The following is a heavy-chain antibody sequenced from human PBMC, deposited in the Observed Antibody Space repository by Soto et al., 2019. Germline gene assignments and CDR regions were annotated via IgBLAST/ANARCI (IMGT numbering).Heavy chain of an antibody. CDR3: ATSTNAY. V-gene: IGHV3-21*01. CDR1: GFTFSSYS. J-gene: IGHJ4*02. CDR2: ISSSSSYI. Sequence: LRLSCAASGFTFSSYSMNWVRQAPGKGLEWVSSISSSSSYIYYADSVKGRFTISRDNAKNSLYLQMNSLRDEDTAVYYCATSTNAYWGQGTLVTVSS.